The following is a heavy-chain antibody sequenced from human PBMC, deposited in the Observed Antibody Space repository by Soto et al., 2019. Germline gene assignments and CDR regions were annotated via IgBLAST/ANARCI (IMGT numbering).Heavy chain of an antibody. J-gene: IGHJ3*01. CDR2: ISPGSDRM. Sequence: QLVESGGGLVQPGGSLRLSCAASEFTFNTYSMNWVRQAPGKGLEWLSYISPGSDRMFYADSVKGRFAISRDNAKNSLYLQLHSLSAEDTALYYCVRDYRYDFDLWGQGTVVTVSS. CDR3: VRDYRYDFDL. D-gene: IGHD3-16*02. CDR1: EFTFNTYS. V-gene: IGHV3-48*01.